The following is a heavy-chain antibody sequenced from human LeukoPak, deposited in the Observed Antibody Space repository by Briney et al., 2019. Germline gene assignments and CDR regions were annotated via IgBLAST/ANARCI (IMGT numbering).Heavy chain of an antibody. CDR1: GGSFTSYH. Sequence: SETLSLTCTVPGGSFTSYHWSWIRQPAGKGLEWTGRLFSNENTYYNPSLKSRVTMSVDTSKKQFSLKLTSVTAADTAVYYCARERSERGLIDYWGQGTLVTVSS. D-gene: IGHD3-10*01. CDR2: LFSNENT. V-gene: IGHV4-4*07. J-gene: IGHJ4*02. CDR3: ARERSERGLIDY.